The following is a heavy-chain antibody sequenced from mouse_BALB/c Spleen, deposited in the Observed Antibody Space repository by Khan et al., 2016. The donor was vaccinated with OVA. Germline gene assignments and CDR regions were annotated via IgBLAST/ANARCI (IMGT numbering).Heavy chain of an antibody. Sequence: EVQLQESGPGLVKPSQSLSLTCTVTGYSITSDYAWNWIRQFPGNKLEWMGYISYSGSTSYNPSLKSRISITRDTSKNPFFLQLNSVTTEDTATYDCARRGDGNDGAMDYWGQGTSVTVSS. D-gene: IGHD2-2*01. CDR3: ARRGDGNDGAMDY. J-gene: IGHJ4*01. V-gene: IGHV3-2*02. CDR2: ISYSGST. CDR1: GYSITSDYA.